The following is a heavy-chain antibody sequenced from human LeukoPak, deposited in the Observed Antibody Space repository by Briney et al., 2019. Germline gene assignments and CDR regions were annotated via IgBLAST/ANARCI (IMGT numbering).Heavy chain of an antibody. V-gene: IGHV4-30-2*01. D-gene: IGHD3-3*01. CDR3: ARSSYNFWSGANWFDP. Sequence: PSETLSLTCAVSGGSISSGGYSWSWIRQPPGKGLEWIGYIYHSGSTYYNPSLKSRVTISVDRSKNQFSLKLSSVTAADTAVYYCARSSYNFWSGANWFDPWGQGTLVTVSS. J-gene: IGHJ5*02. CDR1: GGSISSGGYS. CDR2: IYHSGST.